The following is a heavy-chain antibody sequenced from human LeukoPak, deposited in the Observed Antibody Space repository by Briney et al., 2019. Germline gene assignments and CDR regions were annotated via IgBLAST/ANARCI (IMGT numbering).Heavy chain of an antibody. D-gene: IGHD3-22*01. CDR2: ISSSSYI. V-gene: IGHV3-21*01. CDR1: GFTFSSYS. Sequence: KSGGSLRLSCAASGFTFSSYSMNWVRQAPGKGLEWVSSISSSSYIYYADSVKGRFTISRDNAKNSLYLQMSSLRAEDTAVYYCAREKLYYYDSSGYPQPFDYWGQGTLVTVSS. J-gene: IGHJ4*02. CDR3: AREKLYYYDSSGYPQPFDY.